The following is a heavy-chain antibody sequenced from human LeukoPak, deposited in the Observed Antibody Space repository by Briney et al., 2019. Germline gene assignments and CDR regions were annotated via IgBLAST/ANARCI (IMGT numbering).Heavy chain of an antibody. V-gene: IGHV4-34*01. CDR1: GGSFSGYY. J-gene: IGHJ4*02. CDR3: ARGRAILWFGELGFDY. Sequence: SETLSLTCAVYGGSFSGYYWSWIRQPPGKGLEWIGEVNHSGSTNYNPSLKSRVTISVDTSKNQFSLKLSSVTAADTAVYYCARGRAILWFGELGFDYWGQGTLVTVSS. D-gene: IGHD3-10*01. CDR2: VNHSGST.